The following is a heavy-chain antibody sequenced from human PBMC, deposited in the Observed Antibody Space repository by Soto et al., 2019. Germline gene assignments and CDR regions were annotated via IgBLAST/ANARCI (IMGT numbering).Heavy chain of an antibody. V-gene: IGHV1-46*01. Sequence: ASVKVSCKASGYIFTNYYIHWVRQAPGQGLEWKAIINPSGGSTNYAQKFQGRVTLARDTFTNTVYMELSSLRSEDTAIYYCARDLTSGDYWGQGTLVTVSS. D-gene: IGHD7-27*01. CDR1: GYIFTNYY. J-gene: IGHJ4*02. CDR3: ARDLTSGDY. CDR2: INPSGGST.